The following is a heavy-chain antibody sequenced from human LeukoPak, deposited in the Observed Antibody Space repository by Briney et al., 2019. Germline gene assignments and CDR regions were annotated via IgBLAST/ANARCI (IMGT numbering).Heavy chain of an antibody. J-gene: IGHJ4*02. CDR1: GYSISSGYY. D-gene: IGHD5-24*01. V-gene: IGHV4-38-2*02. CDR2: IYHSGST. Sequence: SETLSLTCTVSGYSISSGYYWGWIRQPPGKGLEWIGSIYHSGSTYYNPSLKSRVTISVDTSKNQFSLKLSSVTAADTAVYYCARGGDGYNYPFDYWGQGTLVTVSS. CDR3: ARGGDGYNYPFDY.